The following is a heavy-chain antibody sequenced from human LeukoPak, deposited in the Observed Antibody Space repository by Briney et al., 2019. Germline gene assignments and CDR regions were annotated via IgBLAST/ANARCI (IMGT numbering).Heavy chain of an antibody. CDR2: IYSSGST. CDR1: GGSISSYY. CDR3: ARGYSYLLY. Sequence: SETLSLTCTVPGGSISSYYWSWIRQPAGKGLEWIGRIYSSGSTNYNPSLKSRVTMSVDTSKNQLSLTLTSVTAADTAVYYCARGYSYLLYWGQGTLVTVSS. J-gene: IGHJ4*02. D-gene: IGHD5-18*01. V-gene: IGHV4-4*07.